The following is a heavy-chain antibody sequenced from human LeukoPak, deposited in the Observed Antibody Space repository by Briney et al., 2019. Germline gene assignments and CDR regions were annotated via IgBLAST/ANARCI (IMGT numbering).Heavy chain of an antibody. CDR3: ARDRGSGSFYGY. Sequence: GSVTRSCKASGYTFTGYNMHWVRQAPGQGLEWMGWIVPNNGGTRYAQKFQGRVTMTRDTSISTAYMELSSLTSDDTAVYYCARDRGSGSFYGYWGQATLVT. V-gene: IGHV1-2*02. D-gene: IGHD3-10*01. J-gene: IGHJ4*02. CDR1: GYTFTGYN. CDR2: IVPNNGGT.